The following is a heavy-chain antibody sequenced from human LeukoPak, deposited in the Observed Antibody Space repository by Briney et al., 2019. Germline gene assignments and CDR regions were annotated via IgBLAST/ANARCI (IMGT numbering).Heavy chain of an antibody. D-gene: IGHD5-12*01. CDR1: GGSISSNY. Sequence: PTETLSLTCTVSGGSISSNYWSWIRQPPGEGLEWIGGYLHYSGSTNYNPSLKSRGTISVDTSKNQFSLKLSSVTAADTAVYYCARDSNSGYDFDYWGQGTLVNVSS. J-gene: IGHJ4*02. CDR2: LHYSGST. CDR3: ARDSNSGYDFDY. V-gene: IGHV4-59*01.